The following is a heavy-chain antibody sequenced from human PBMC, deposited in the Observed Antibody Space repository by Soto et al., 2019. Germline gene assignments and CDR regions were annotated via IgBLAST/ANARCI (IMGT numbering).Heavy chain of an antibody. CDR2: IYYSGST. J-gene: IGHJ4*02. Sequence: QVQLQESGPGLVKPSQTLSLTCTVSGGSISSDFYYWTWIRQHPGKGLEWIGYIYYSGSTYYNPSLKVRLTISLDTSKNQFSLKLSSVTAADTAVYYCARQYHSSGYWFDYWGQGTLVTVSS. CDR3: ARQYHSSGYWFDY. V-gene: IGHV4-31*03. CDR1: GGSISSDFYY. D-gene: IGHD3-22*01.